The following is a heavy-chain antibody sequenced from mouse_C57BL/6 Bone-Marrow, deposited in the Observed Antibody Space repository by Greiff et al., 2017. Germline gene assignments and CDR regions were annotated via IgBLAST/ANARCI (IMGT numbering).Heavy chain of an antibody. V-gene: IGHV1-22*01. CDR1: GYTFTDYN. CDR3: ARSDYGSYYFDY. CDR2: INPNNGGT. Sequence: VQLQQSGPELVQPGASVKMSCKASGYTFTDYNMHWVKQSHGKSLEWIGYINPNNGGTSYNQKFKGKATLTVNKSSSTAYMELRSLTSEESAVYYCARSDYGSYYFDYWGQGTTRTGSS. D-gene: IGHD1-1*02. J-gene: IGHJ2*01.